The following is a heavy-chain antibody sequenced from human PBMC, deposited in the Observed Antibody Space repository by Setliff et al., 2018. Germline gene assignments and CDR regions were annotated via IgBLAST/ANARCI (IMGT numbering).Heavy chain of an antibody. V-gene: IGHV4-30-2*01. CDR3: ARGSYYFGSGQSGDFDY. CDR2: IYHRGST. D-gene: IGHD3-10*01. J-gene: IGHJ4*02. CDR1: GGSISSGGYC. Sequence: SETLSLTCAVSGGSISSGGYCWSWIRQPPGKGLEWIGYIYHRGSTYYNPSLKSRVTISVDRSKNQFSLKLTSVTAADTAVYYCARGSYYFGSGQSGDFDYWGQGTLVTVSS.